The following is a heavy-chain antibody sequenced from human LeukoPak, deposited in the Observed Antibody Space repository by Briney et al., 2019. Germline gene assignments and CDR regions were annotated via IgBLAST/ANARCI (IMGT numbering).Heavy chain of an antibody. J-gene: IGHJ3*02. CDR2: IKTDGSGA. Sequence: GGSLRLSCAASGFTFSAYWMHWVRQPPWKGLVWVSLIKTDGSGATYADSVKGRFTISRDNAKNSLSLQMNSLRADDAAVYYCARASSKQLAGYLPDGFDIWGQGTMVTVSS. V-gene: IGHV3-74*01. D-gene: IGHD3-9*01. CDR1: GFTFSAYW. CDR3: ARASSKQLAGYLPDGFDI.